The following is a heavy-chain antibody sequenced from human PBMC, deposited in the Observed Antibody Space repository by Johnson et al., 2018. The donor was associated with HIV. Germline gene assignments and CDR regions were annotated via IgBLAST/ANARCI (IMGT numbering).Heavy chain of an antibody. CDR2: IWYDASKT. V-gene: IGHV3-33*01. Sequence: VQLVESGGGVVQPGRSLKLSCAASGFTFSNYGMHWIRQAPGRGLEWVAVIWYDASKTYYADSVKGRFTISRDNSKSTLHFQMNSLRADDTALYYCVGTAAEGAFDIWCQGTMVTVSS. J-gene: IGHJ3*02. CDR1: GFTFSNYG. D-gene: IGHD6-13*01. CDR3: VGTAAEGAFDI.